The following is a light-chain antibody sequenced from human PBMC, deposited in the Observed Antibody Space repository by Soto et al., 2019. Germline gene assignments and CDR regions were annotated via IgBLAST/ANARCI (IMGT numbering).Light chain of an antibody. Sequence: LISQSAANLSVSPGERATLSCRASQSVNSNLAWYQQKPGQGPRLLIYGASSRATGTPDRFSGSGSGTDFTLTINRLQPEDFAMYFCQQDDSLPTTFGQGTRLE. J-gene: IGKJ5*01. CDR3: QQDDSLPTT. CDR1: QSVNSN. V-gene: IGKV3D-15*01. CDR2: GAS.